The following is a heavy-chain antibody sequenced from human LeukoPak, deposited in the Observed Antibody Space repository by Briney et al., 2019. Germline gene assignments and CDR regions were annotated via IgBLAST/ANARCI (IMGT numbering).Heavy chain of an antibody. J-gene: IGHJ4*02. CDR3: ARGPMVVTETKPVD. Sequence: ASVKVSCKASGYTFTSYDINWVRQATGQGLEWMGWMNPNSGNTGYAQKFQGRVTMTRNTSISTAYMELSSLRSEDTAVYYCARGPMVVTETKPVDWGQGTLVTVSS. CDR1: GYTFTSYD. D-gene: IGHD4-23*01. CDR2: MNPNSGNT. V-gene: IGHV1-8*01.